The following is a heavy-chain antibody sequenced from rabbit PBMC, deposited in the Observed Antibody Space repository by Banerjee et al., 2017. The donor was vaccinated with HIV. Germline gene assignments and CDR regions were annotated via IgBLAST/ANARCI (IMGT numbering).Heavy chain of an antibody. V-gene: IGHV1S7*01. J-gene: IGHJ4*01. CDR2: IYPVFGST. Sequence: QLKESGGGLVQTGGSLKLSCKAFGFAFSSYHMRWLRHAPGKGLGWIGYIYPVFGSTYYASWVNGRFTFSSHNAQNTLYLQLNSLPAADTATYFCARYSTAYASSSGYHYFNLWGPGSLVTVS. D-gene: IGHD1-1*01. CDR1: GFAFSSYH. CDR3: ARYSTAYASSSGYHYFNL.